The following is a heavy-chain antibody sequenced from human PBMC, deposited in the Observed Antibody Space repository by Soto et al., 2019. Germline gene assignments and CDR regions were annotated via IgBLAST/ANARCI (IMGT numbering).Heavy chain of an antibody. CDR3: ARASDYYDSSGKLDS. V-gene: IGHV3-48*02. CDR1: GFTFSSYS. J-gene: IGHJ4*02. CDR2: ISSSSSTI. D-gene: IGHD3-22*01. Sequence: EVQLVESGGGLVQPGGSLRLSCAASGFTFSSYSMNWVRQAPGKGLEWVSYISSSSSTIYYADSVKGRFTISRDNAKNSLYLQMNSLRDEDTAVYYCARASDYYDSSGKLDSWGQGTLVTVSS.